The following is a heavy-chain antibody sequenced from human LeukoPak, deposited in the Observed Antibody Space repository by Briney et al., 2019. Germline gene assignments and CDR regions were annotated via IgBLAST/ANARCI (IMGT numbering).Heavy chain of an antibody. D-gene: IGHD3-9*01. CDR2: INPKSGGT. Sequence: ASVKVSCKASGYTFTGYYMHWVRQAPGQGLEWMGWINPKSGGTNYVQKFQGRVTMTRDTSISTAYMELSRLRSDDTAVYYCARDPVLRYFDWVYDWFDPWGQGTLVTVSS. CDR1: GYTFTGYY. CDR3: ARDPVLRYFDWVYDWFDP. V-gene: IGHV1-2*02. J-gene: IGHJ5*02.